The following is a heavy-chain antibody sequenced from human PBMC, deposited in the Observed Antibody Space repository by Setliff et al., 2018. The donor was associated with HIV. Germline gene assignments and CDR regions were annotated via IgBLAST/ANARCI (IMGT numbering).Heavy chain of an antibody. CDR2: IKTEAEGYAT. D-gene: IGHD3-22*01. Sequence: GESLKISCGASGFTFSGSPMHWVRQASRKGLEWVGRIKTEAEGYATAYAASVKGRFTISRDDSKNTAYLQMNSLKTEDTAIYYCTRPQYIYDNSDSDNWGQGALVTVSS. V-gene: IGHV3-73*01. CDR1: GFTFSGSP. J-gene: IGHJ4*02. CDR3: TRPQYIYDNSDSDN.